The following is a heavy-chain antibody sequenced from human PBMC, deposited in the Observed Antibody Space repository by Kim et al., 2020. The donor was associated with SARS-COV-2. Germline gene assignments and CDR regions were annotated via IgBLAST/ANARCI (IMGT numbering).Heavy chain of an antibody. V-gene: IGHV4-39*01. CDR1: GGSISSNNYY. J-gene: IGHJ6*02. CDR3: ARRVATDNYYNYYGMDV. Sequence: SEILSLTCTVSGGSISSNNYYWGWIRQPPGKGLEWIGSIYYSGSTYYNPSLKSRVTISVDTSKNQFSLKVSSVTAADTAVYYCARRVATDNYYNYYGMDVWGQGTTVTVSS. D-gene: IGHD5-12*01. CDR2: IYYSGST.